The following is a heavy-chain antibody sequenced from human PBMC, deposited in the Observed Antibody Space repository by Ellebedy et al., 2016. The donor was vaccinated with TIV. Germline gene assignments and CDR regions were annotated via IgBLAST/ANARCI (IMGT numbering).Heavy chain of an antibody. D-gene: IGHD5-18*01. V-gene: IGHV3-21*01. CDR2: ISSSSSYI. CDR3: TTLIQYSYGPHAFDI. CDR1: GFTFSSYS. J-gene: IGHJ3*02. Sequence: GGSLRLSXAASGFTFSSYSMNWVRQAPGKGLEWVSSISSSSSYIYYADSVKGRFTISRDNAKNSLYLQMNSLRAEDTAVYYCTTLIQYSYGPHAFDIWGQGTMVTVSS.